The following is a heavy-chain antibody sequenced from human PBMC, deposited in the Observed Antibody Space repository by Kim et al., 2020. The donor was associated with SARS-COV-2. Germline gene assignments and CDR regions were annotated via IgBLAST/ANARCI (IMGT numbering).Heavy chain of an antibody. CDR2: INPNSGGT. J-gene: IGHJ6*02. V-gene: IGHV1-2*04. Sequence: ASVKVSCKASGYTFTGYYMHWVRQAPGQGLEWMGWINPNSGGTNYAQKFQGWVTMTRDTSISTAYMELSRLRSDDKAVYYCARVTSEYSSSSGGMDVWGQGTTVTVSS. D-gene: IGHD6-6*01. CDR1: GYTFTGYY. CDR3: ARVTSEYSSSSGGMDV.